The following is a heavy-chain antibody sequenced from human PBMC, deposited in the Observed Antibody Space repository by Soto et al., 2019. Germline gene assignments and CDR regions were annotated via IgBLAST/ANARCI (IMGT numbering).Heavy chain of an antibody. Sequence: EVQLLESGGGLVQPGGSLRVSCAASGFTFSSYALSWVRLAPGKGLEWVSTISGSGGSTYDSDSVKGRFTTSRDKSKNTLYLQMNSLRAEDTAVYYCAKVAAAGLYYFDYWGQGTLVTVSS. CDR2: ISGSGGST. D-gene: IGHD6-13*01. J-gene: IGHJ4*02. CDR3: AKVAAAGLYYFDY. CDR1: GFTFSSYA. V-gene: IGHV3-23*01.